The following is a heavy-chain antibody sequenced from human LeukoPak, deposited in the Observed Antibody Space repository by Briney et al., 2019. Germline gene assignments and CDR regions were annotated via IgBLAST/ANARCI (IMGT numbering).Heavy chain of an antibody. CDR2: INHSGST. J-gene: IGHJ4*02. CDR1: SGSFSGYY. D-gene: IGHD3-9*01. V-gene: IGHV4-34*01. Sequence: EPSETLSLTCAIYSGSFSGYYWSWIRQPPGKGLEWIGEINHSGSTNYNPSLKSRLTISLDTSKNQFSLKLSSVTAADTAVYYCARGRAYFDWGQGTLVTVSS. CDR3: ARGRAYFD.